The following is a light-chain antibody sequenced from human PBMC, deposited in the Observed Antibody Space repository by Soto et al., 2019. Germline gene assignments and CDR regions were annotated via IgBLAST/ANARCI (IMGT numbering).Light chain of an antibody. CDR1: NIGSKT. J-gene: IGLJ1*01. CDR2: DDS. Sequence: SYELTQPPSMSVAPGQTARITCGGNNIGSKTVHWYQQKAGQAPVLVVYDDSDRPSGIPERFSGSNSGNTATLTISRVEAGDEADYYCQVWDVSTVHYVLGTGTKLTVL. CDR3: QVWDVSTVHYV. V-gene: IGLV3-21*02.